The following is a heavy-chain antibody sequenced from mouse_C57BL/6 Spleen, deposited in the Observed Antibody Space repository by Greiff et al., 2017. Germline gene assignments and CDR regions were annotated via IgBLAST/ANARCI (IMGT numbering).Heavy chain of an antibody. J-gene: IGHJ3*01. CDR3: ASDDYGEGFAY. CDR1: GYTFTSYW. V-gene: IGHV1-52*01. Sequence: QVQLQQPGAELVRPGSSVKLSCKASGYTFTSYWMHWVKQRPIQGLEWIGNIDPSDSETHYNQKFKDKATLTVDKSSSTAYMQLSSLTSEDSAVYYCASDDYGEGFAYWGQGTLVTVSA. D-gene: IGHD2-4*01. CDR2: IDPSDSET.